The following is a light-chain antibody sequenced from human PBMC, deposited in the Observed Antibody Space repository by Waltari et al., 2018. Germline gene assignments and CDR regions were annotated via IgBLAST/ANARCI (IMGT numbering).Light chain of an antibody. Sequence: QLVLTQSPSASASLAASVKLTCTLSGGHSGNAIAWHQQQPEKGPRYLMKLNSDGSHHKGDGIPDRFSGSSSGAERYLSISSVQSEDEADYYCQTWGTDSRVFGGGTKLTVL. J-gene: IGLJ3*02. CDR2: LNSDGSH. V-gene: IGLV4-69*01. CDR3: QTWGTDSRV. CDR1: GGHSGNA.